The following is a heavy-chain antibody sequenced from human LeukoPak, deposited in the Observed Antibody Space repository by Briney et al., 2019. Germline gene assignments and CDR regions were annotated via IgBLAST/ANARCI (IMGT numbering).Heavy chain of an antibody. D-gene: IGHD6-19*01. CDR3: AREYIAVAGPFDY. Sequence: GGSLRLSCAASGFTFSSYSMNWVRQAPGKGLEWVSSISSSSSYIYYADSVKGRFTISRDNAKNSLYLQMNTLRAEDTAVYYCAREYIAVAGPFDYWGQGTLVTVSS. CDR2: ISSSSSYI. V-gene: IGHV3-21*01. CDR1: GFTFSSYS. J-gene: IGHJ4*02.